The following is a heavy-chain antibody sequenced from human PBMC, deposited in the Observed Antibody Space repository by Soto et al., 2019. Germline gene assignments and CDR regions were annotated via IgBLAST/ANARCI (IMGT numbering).Heavy chain of an antibody. D-gene: IGHD3-22*01. J-gene: IGHJ3*02. CDR1: GFTFSDYY. V-gene: IGHV3-11*05. Sequence: QVQLVESGGGLVKPGGSLRLSCAASGFTFSDYYMSWIRQAPGKGLEWVSYISSSSSYTNYADSVKGRFTISRDNAKNSLYLQMNSLRAEDTAVYYCARILNYYDSSGDAFDIWGQGTMVTVSS. CDR2: ISSSSSYT. CDR3: ARILNYYDSSGDAFDI.